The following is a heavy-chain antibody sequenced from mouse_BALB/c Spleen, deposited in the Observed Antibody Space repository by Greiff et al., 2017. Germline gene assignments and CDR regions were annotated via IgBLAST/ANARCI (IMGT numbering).Heavy chain of an antibody. CDR3: ARRGNWDRGDAMDY. Sequence: EVKLVESGGGLVQPGGSRKLSCAASGFTFSSFGMHWVRQAPEKGLEWVAYISSGSSTIYYADTVKGRFTISRDNPKNTLFLQMTSLRSEDTAMYDCARRGNWDRGDAMDYWGQGTSVTVSS. D-gene: IGHD4-1*01. V-gene: IGHV5-17*02. J-gene: IGHJ4*01. CDR2: ISSGSSTI. CDR1: GFTFSSFG.